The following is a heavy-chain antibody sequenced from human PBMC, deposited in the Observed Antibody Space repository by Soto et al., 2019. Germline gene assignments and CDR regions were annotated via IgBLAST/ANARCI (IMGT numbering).Heavy chain of an antibody. D-gene: IGHD3-22*01. V-gene: IGHV4-59*08. J-gene: IGHJ4*02. Sequence: SETLSLTCTVSGGSSSSYYGGWFRQPPGKGLEWIGYIYYSGSTTYHPSLKSRVTISVDTSKNQFSLNLTSVTAADTAVYYCARLGGYYQAFDQWGQGSLVTVSS. CDR2: IYYSGST. CDR3: ARLGGYYQAFDQ. CDR1: GGSSSSYY.